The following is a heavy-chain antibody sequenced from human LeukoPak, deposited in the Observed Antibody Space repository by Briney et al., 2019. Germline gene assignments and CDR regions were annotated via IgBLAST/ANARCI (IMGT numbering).Heavy chain of an antibody. D-gene: IGHD2-21*01. J-gene: IGHJ4*02. V-gene: IGHV3-30*14. Sequence: GGSLRLSCAASGFTFSSYAMHWVRQAPGKGLEWVAVISYDGNNKYYADSVKGRFTISRDNSKNTVYLQMNSLRAEDTAVYYCARNIPVTRWGYWGQGTLVTVSS. CDR3: ARNIPVTRWGY. CDR1: GFTFSSYA. CDR2: ISYDGNNK.